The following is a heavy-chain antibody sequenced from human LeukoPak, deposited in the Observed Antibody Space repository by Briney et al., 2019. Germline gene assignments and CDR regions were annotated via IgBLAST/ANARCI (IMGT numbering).Heavy chain of an antibody. D-gene: IGHD2-15*01. Sequence: PGRSLRLSCAASGFTFSSYGMHWVRQAPGKGLEWVAFIRYDGNNKYYADSVKGRFTISRDNSKNTLYLQMNSLRAEDTAVYYCAKEGFRAYCSGGSCYSDYYYMDVWGKGTTVTVSS. CDR1: GFTFSSYG. J-gene: IGHJ6*03. V-gene: IGHV3-30*02. CDR3: AKEGFRAYCSGGSCYSDYYYMDV. CDR2: IRYDGNNK.